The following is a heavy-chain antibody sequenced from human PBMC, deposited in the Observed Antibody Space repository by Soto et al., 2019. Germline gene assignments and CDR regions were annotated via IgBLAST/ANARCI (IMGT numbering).Heavy chain of an antibody. CDR3: AEVKGVMTTVNYYLDV. CDR1: GFTFKNYA. D-gene: IGHD3-16*01. J-gene: IGHJ4*02. Sequence: GGSLRLSCAASGFTFKNYAMHWVRQAPGKGLEWLAITSYDGSKKSYADSVKGRFTISRDNSKNTLFLQMNSLRAEDTAVYFCAEVKGVMTTVNYYLDVWGQGALVTVSS. V-gene: IGHV3-30*18. CDR2: TSYDGSKK.